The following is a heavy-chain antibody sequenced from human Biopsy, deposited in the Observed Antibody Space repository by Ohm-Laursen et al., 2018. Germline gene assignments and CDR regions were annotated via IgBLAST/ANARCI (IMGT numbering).Heavy chain of an antibody. Sequence: GSLRLSCAAPGFTFSSYDMNWVRQAPGKGLEWVSSISASSSYIHYADSVKGRFTVSRDNAKNSLYLQMNSLRAADTAIYYCATELLPPGVGGPWLDSWGQGTPVTVSS. CDR1: GFTFSSYD. CDR2: ISASSSYI. D-gene: IGHD3-16*01. V-gene: IGHV3-21*06. CDR3: ATELLPPGVGGPWLDS. J-gene: IGHJ5*01.